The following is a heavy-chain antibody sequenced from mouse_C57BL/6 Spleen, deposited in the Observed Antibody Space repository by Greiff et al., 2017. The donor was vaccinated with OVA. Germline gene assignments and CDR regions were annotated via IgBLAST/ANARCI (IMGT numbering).Heavy chain of an antibody. CDR2: ILPGSGST. CDR1: GYTFTGYW. D-gene: IGHD1-1*01. CDR3: ARRVDYYGSSSYWYFDV. J-gene: IGHJ1*03. V-gene: IGHV1-9*01. Sequence: VKLQESGAELMKPGASVKLSCKATGYTFTGYWIEWVKQRPGHGLEWIGEILPGSGSTNYNEKFKGKATFTADTSSNTAYMQLSSLTTEDSAIYYCARRVDYYGSSSYWYFDVWGTGTTVTVSS.